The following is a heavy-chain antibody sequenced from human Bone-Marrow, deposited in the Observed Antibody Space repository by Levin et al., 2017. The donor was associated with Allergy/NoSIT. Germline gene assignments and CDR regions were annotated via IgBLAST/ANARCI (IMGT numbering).Heavy chain of an antibody. CDR3: SSAMCGGDCYDDY. CDR2: IRSKTYTYAT. V-gene: IGHV3-73*01. Sequence: GESLKISCAASGFIFSDSAIHWVRQASGKGLEWVARIRSKTYTYATAYAASVKGRFTISRDDSENTAYLQMDSLKAEDTAVYYCSSAMCGGDCYDDYWGQGTLVTVSS. J-gene: IGHJ4*02. D-gene: IGHD2-21*02. CDR1: GFIFSDSA.